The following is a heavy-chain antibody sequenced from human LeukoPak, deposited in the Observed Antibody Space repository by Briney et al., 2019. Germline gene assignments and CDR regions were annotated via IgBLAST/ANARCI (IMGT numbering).Heavy chain of an antibody. V-gene: IGHV4-59*01. D-gene: IGHD2-15*01. CDR1: GGSMNNYY. Sequence: SETLSLTCTVSGGSMNNYYWSWIRQPPGKGMEYIGSIDYRGSTKYNPSLKSRVTISVDTSKNQFSLKLSSVTAADTAVYYCARAGIVDAFDVWGQGTMVTVSS. CDR3: ARAGIVDAFDV. J-gene: IGHJ3*01. CDR2: IDYRGST.